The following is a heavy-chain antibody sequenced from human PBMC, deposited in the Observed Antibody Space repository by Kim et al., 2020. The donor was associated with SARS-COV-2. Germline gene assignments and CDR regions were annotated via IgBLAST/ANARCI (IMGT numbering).Heavy chain of an antibody. CDR2: SGGT. J-gene: IGHJ4*02. V-gene: IGHV4-59*09. D-gene: IGHD2-21*01. CDR3: ARGGPISV. Sequence: SGGTNHNPSLKSRVTISVDTSKNQFSLKLSSVTAADTAVYYCARGGPISVWGQGTLVTVSS.